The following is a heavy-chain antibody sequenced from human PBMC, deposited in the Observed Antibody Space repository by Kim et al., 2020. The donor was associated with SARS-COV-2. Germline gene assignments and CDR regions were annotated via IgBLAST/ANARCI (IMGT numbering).Heavy chain of an antibody. J-gene: IGHJ5*02. Sequence: SETLSLTCTVSGGSISSGSYYWIWIRQPAGKGLEWIGRIYTSGSTNYNPSLKSRVTISVDTSKNQFSLKLSSVTAADTAVYYCARETYYYGSGSYYNSSGWFDPWGQGTLVTVSS. CDR1: GGSISSGSYY. V-gene: IGHV4-61*02. D-gene: IGHD3-10*01. CDR3: ARETYYYGSGSYYNSSGWFDP. CDR2: IYTSGST.